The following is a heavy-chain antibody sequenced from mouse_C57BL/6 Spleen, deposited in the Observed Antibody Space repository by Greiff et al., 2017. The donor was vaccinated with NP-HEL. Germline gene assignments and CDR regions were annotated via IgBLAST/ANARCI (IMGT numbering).Heavy chain of an antibody. V-gene: IGHV1-52*01. D-gene: IGHD1-1*01. CDR1: GYTFTSYW. CDR2: IDPSDSET. Sequence: QVQLKQPGAELVRPGSSVKLSCKASGYTFTSYWMHWVKQRPIQGLEWIGNIDPSDSETHYNQKFKDKATLTVDKSSSTAYMQLSSLTSEDSAVYYCARSRGSSSWYFDVWGTGTTVTVSS. J-gene: IGHJ1*03. CDR3: ARSRGSSSWYFDV.